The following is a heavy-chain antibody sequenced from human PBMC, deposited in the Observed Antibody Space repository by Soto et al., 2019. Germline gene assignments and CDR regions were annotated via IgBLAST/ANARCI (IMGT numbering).Heavy chain of an antibody. CDR1: GFSVSATKY. V-gene: IGHV3-53*04. CDR2: IYSGGTY. Sequence: EVQLVESGGGLVQPGGSLRLSCVASGFSVSATKYMNWLRQAPDKGLEWVSVIYSGGTYYYADSVKGRFTISRHDSKNTLYLQMDSLRPEGTDVYFCARANDLNAFDMWGQGTMVTVSS. CDR3: ARANDLNAFDM. J-gene: IGHJ3*02.